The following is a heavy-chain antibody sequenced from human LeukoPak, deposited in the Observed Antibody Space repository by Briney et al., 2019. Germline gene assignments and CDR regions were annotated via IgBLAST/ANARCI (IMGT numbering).Heavy chain of an antibody. D-gene: IGHD2-15*01. CDR1: GGSISSYY. J-gene: IGHJ2*01. CDR2: FYYSGST. V-gene: IGHV4-59*08. CDR3: ATRLGYCSGGSCYGRYWYFDL. Sequence: SETLSLTCTVSGGSISSYYWSWIRQPPGKGLEWIGYFYYSGSTNYNPSLKSRVTISVDTSKNQFSLKLSSVTAADTAVYYCATRLGYCSGGSCYGRYWYFDLWGRGTLVTVSS.